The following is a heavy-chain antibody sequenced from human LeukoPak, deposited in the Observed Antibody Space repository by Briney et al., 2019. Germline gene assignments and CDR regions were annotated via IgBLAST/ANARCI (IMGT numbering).Heavy chain of an antibody. CDR2: IKDDGSEK. CDR1: GFTFSGYW. J-gene: IGHJ4*02. CDR3: ARHRSSWLIDY. Sequence: GGSLRLSCAASGFTFSGYWMNWVRQSPGKGLEWVANIKDDGSEKNYVDSVRGRFTISRDNSKNTLYLQMNSLRAEDTAVYYCARHRSSWLIDYWGQGTLVTVSS. V-gene: IGHV3-7*03. D-gene: IGHD6-6*01.